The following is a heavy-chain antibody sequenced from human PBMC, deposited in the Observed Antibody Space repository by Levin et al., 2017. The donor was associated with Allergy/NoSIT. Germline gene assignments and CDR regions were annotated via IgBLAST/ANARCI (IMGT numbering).Heavy chain of an antibody. J-gene: IGHJ4*02. CDR3: TSLGGSSWLPSGY. CDR2: IRSKAYGGTT. Sequence: GESLKISCTASGFTFGDYAMSWFRQAPGKGLEWVGFIRSKAYGGTTEYAASVKGRFTISRDDSKSIAYLQMNSLKTEDTAVYYCTSLGGSSWLPSGYWGQGTLVTVSS. CDR1: GFTFGDYA. V-gene: IGHV3-49*03. D-gene: IGHD6-13*01.